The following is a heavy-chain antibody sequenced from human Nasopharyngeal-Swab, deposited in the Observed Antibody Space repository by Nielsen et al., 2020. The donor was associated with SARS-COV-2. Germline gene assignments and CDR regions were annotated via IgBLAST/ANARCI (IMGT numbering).Heavy chain of an antibody. V-gene: IGHV2-26*01. D-gene: IGHD3-9*01. J-gene: IGHJ4*02. CDR1: GFSLSNARMG. Sequence: SGPTLVKPTDTLTLTCTASGFSLSNARMGVSWIRQPPGKALEWLAHIFSNDEKSYSTSLKSRLTISKDTSKSQVVLTMTNMDPVDTATYYCARILKDYDILTGYYISRGSYYFDYWGQGTLVTVSS. CDR3: ARILKDYDILTGYYISRGSYYFDY. CDR2: IFSNDEK.